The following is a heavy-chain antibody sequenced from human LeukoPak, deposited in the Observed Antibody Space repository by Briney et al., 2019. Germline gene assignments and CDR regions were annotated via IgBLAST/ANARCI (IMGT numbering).Heavy chain of an antibody. CDR3: AKDSAVSGSYPDASDI. V-gene: IGHV3-30*02. CDR2: IRYDEINT. Sequence: PGGSLRLSCAASGFTFSNYGMHWVRQAPGKGLEWVAFIRYDEINTYYADSVKGRFTISRDNSKNTLYLQMNSLRAEDTAAYYCAKDSAVSGSYPDASDIWGRGTMVTVSS. J-gene: IGHJ3*02. D-gene: IGHD1-26*01. CDR1: GFTFSNYG.